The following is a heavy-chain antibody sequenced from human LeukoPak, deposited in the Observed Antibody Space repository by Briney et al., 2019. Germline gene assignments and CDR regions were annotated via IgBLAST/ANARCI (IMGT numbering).Heavy chain of an antibody. V-gene: IGHV4-59*02. D-gene: IGHD2-21*02. CDR1: ADSVSSSY. CDR3: ARAPPRRCPGNDCYPIFDY. CDR2: MKYIRKT. J-gene: IGHJ4*02. Sequence: SQTLPLTCTVAADSVSSSYWGWIRQPPRKGLEWIAYMKYIRKTNYNPPLKRRVTIALDTPKNQFSLILNSVTTADTAVYCCARAPPRRCPGNDCYPIFDYWGQGTLVTVS.